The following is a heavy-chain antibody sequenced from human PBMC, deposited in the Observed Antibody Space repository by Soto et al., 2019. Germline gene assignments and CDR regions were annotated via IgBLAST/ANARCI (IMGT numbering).Heavy chain of an antibody. D-gene: IGHD2-21*02. Sequence: QAQLVQSGADVKKPGASVKVSCKASGYSFTDHYMHWVRQAPGQGLEWLGWINPNTGVTHFAQKLQGWVTMTRDTSINTAYMELTRLKSDDTAFYYCGRSPDDFRYGLDVWGQGTTVTVSS. CDR3: GRSPDDFRYGLDV. CDR1: GYSFTDHY. J-gene: IGHJ6*02. CDR2: INPNTGVT. V-gene: IGHV1-2*04.